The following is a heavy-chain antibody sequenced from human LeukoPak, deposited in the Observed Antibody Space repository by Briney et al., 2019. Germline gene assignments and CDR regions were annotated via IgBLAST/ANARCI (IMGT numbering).Heavy chain of an antibody. V-gene: IGHV4-38-2*01. CDR2: IYPSGST. CDR1: NYSISRGYH. J-gene: IGHJ4*02. Sequence: SETLSLTCAVSNYSISRGYHWGWIRQPPGKGLQWIGIIYPSGSTYYNPPLKSRVTISVDTSKNRFSLKLSSVTAADTAVYYCARHTAGAYTPDYGGQGTLVTVSS. CDR3: ARHTAGAYTPDY. D-gene: IGHD4-17*01.